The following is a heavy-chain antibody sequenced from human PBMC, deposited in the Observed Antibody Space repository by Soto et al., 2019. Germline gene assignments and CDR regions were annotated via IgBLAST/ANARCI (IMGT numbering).Heavy chain of an antibody. CDR2: IYHSGST. D-gene: IGHD2-15*01. J-gene: IGHJ6*02. CDR1: GGSFSSYY. V-gene: IGHV4-59*04. Sequence: SETLSLTCTVSGGSFSSYYWSWIRQPPGKGLEWIGYIYHSGSTYYNPSLKSRVTISVDRSKNQFSLKLSSVTAADTAVYYCARGVGSMLSYYYYGMDVWGQGTTVTVSS. CDR3: ARGVGSMLSYYYYGMDV.